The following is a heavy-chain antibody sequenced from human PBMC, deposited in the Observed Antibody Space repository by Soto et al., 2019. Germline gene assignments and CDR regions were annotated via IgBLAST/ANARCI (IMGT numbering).Heavy chain of an antibody. CDR1: GGTFSSYA. D-gene: IGHD2-15*01. CDR3: ARVMSYYCSGGSCYHNWFDP. V-gene: IGHV1-69*13. Sequence: VKVSCKASGGTFSSYAISWVRQAPGQGLEWMGGIIPIFGTANYAQKFQGRVTITADKSTSTAYMELSSLRSEDTAVYYCARVMSYYCSGGSCYHNWFDPWGQGTLVTVSS. CDR2: IIPIFGTA. J-gene: IGHJ5*02.